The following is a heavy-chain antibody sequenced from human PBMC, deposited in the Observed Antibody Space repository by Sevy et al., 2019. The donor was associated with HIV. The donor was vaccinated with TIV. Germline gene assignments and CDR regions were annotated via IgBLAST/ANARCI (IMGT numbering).Heavy chain of an antibody. V-gene: IGHV3-30-3*01. CDR2: ISYDGSSK. D-gene: IGHD6-19*01. CDR3: TRDAGYSTGWYPSDY. Sequence: GGSLRLSCAASGFSVSTHAMHWVRQAPGKGLEWVALISYDGSSKYYADSVKARLTISRDNSKNTLYLQMSSLRPDDTAVYYCTRDAGYSTGWYPSDYWGQGTLVTVSS. J-gene: IGHJ4*02. CDR1: GFSVSTHA.